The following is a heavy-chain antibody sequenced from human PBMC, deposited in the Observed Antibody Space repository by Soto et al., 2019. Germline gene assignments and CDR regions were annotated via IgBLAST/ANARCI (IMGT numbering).Heavy chain of an antibody. CDR1: GFSFSISP. V-gene: IGHV3-30-3*01. J-gene: IGHJ4*02. D-gene: IGHD7-27*01. CDR3: ARDPKTSGGQHWAFNYFDS. Sequence: QVQLVESGGGVVQPGRSLRLSCAASGFSFSISPMHWVRQAPGTGPEWVALISYDGTNTFYADSVKGRFTISRDNSKSTLYLQVDSLRPEDAAVYYCARDPKTSGGQHWAFNYFDSWGQGTLGTVSS. CDR2: ISYDGTNT.